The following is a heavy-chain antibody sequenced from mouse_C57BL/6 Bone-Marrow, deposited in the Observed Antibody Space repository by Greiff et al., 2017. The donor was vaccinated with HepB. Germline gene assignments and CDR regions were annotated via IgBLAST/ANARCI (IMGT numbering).Heavy chain of an antibody. CDR3: ARGLYY. CDR1: GFTFSSYA. Sequence: EVKLMESGGGLVKPGGSLKLSCAASGFTFSSYAMSWVRQTPEKRLEWVATISDGGSYTYYPDNVKGRFTISRDNAKNNLYLQMSHLKSEDTAMYYCARGLYYWGQGTTLTVSS. D-gene: IGHD6-1*01. J-gene: IGHJ2*01. CDR2: ISDGGSYT. V-gene: IGHV5-4*03.